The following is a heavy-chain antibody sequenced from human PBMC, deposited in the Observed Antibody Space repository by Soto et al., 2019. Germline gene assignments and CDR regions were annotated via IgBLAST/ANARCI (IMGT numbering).Heavy chain of an antibody. CDR2: ISYDGSNK. V-gene: IGHV3-30*01. CDR3: ARAPIFGVVTLPHFDY. J-gene: IGHJ4*02. Sequence: GGSLRLSCAASRFTFSSYAMHWVRQAPGKGLEWVAVISYDGSNKYYADSVKGRFTISRDNSKNTLYLQMNSLRAEDTAVYYCARAPIFGVVTLPHFDYWGQGTLVTAPQ. D-gene: IGHD3-3*01. CDR1: RFTFSSYA.